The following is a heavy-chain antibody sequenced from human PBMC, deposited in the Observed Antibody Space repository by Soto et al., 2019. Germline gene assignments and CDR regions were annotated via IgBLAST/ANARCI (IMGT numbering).Heavy chain of an antibody. J-gene: IGHJ4*02. V-gene: IGHV3-23*01. CDR3: AKDRASPFDY. Sequence: PGGALRLSWAASGFTFSSYAMSSVRQAPGKGLEWVSAISGSGGSTYYADSVKGRFTTSRDNSKNTLYLQMNSLRAEDTAVYHCAKDRASPFDYWGQGTLVTVSS. CDR1: GFTFSSYA. CDR2: ISGSGGST.